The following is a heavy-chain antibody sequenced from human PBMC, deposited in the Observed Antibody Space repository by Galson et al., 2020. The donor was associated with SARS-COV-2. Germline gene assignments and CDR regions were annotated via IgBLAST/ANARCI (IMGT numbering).Heavy chain of an antibody. Sequence: GGSLRLSCAASGFTVSSNYMSWVRQAPGKGLEWVAVIAYDGSNKYYADSVKGRFTISRDNSKNTMYLQMNSLRAEDTAVYYCARRYYYDSSGYYYSGDAFDIWGQGTMVTVSS. V-gene: IGHV3-30*03. CDR1: GFTVSSNY. D-gene: IGHD3-22*01. CDR2: IAYDGSNK. J-gene: IGHJ3*02. CDR3: ARRYYYDSSGYYYSGDAFDI.